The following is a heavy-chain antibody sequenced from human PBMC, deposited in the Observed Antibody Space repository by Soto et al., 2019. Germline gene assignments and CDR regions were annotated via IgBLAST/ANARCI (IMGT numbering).Heavy chain of an antibody. Sequence: QVQLVESGGGVVQPGRSLRLSCAASGFTFSSYGMHWVRQAPGKGLEWVAVIWYDGSNKYYADSVKGRFTISRDNSKNTMYMQMNSLRAEETVVYYCARDPVVVSGNLGYFDLWGRGTLVTVSS. CDR3: ARDPVVVSGNLGYFDL. J-gene: IGHJ2*01. CDR1: GFTFSSYG. V-gene: IGHV3-33*01. D-gene: IGHD2-21*02. CDR2: IWYDGSNK.